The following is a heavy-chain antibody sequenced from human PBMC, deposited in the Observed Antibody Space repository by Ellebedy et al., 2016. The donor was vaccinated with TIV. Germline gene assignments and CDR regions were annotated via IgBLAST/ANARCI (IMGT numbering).Heavy chain of an antibody. CDR3: GASAIGKIFDY. CDR1: GFTFSDYH. D-gene: IGHD1-26*01. V-gene: IGHV3-72*01. CDR2: IRQKSRGYST. Sequence: GESLKISCAASGFTFSDYHMDWVRQAPGKGLEWVGRIRQKSRGYSTEYASSVKGRFPISREDSKNSLYLQMDSLKTEDTAVYYCGASAIGKIFDYWGQGALVAVSS. J-gene: IGHJ4*02.